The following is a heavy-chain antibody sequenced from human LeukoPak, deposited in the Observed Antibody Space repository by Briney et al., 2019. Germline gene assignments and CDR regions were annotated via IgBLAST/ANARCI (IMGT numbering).Heavy chain of an antibody. CDR2: SDPEDGER. CDR1: GKTLSDLS. Sequence: ASVEVSCKVSGKTLSDLSIHWLRQPPGKGLEWLGGSDPEDGERIYAQMFQGRVTMTEDTSIDTAYMELSSLRSEDTAVYYCVTGFTTMAVDYFDYWGQGPWSPSPQ. J-gene: IGHJ4*02. V-gene: IGHV1-24*01. D-gene: IGHD5-18*01. CDR3: VTGFTTMAVDYFDY.